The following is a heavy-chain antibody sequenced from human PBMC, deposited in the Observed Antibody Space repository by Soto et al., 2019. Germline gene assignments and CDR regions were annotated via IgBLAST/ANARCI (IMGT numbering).Heavy chain of an antibody. CDR3: ARQIYDSDTGPNFQYYFDS. D-gene: IGHD3-22*01. J-gene: IGHJ4*02. CDR1: GYSFAGYW. V-gene: IGHV5-10-1*01. CDR2: IDPSDSQT. Sequence: PGEPLKISYKGSGYSFAGYWITWVRKKPGKGLEWMGRIDPSDSQTYYSPSFRGHVTISVTKSITTVFLQWSSLRASDTAMYYCARQIYDSDTGPNFQYYFDSWGQGTPVTVSS.